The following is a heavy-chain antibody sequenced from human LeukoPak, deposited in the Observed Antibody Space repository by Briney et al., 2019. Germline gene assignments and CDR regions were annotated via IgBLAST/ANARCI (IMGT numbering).Heavy chain of an antibody. D-gene: IGHD1-26*01. CDR2: ISSSSSYI. Sequence: GGSLRLSCAASGFTFSSYSMNWVRQAPGKGLEWVSSISSSSSYIYYADSVKGRFTISRGNAKNSLYLQMNSLRAEDTAVYYCARDRELGLLGYWGQGTLVTVSS. CDR1: GFTFSSYS. V-gene: IGHV3-21*01. J-gene: IGHJ4*02. CDR3: ARDRELGLLGY.